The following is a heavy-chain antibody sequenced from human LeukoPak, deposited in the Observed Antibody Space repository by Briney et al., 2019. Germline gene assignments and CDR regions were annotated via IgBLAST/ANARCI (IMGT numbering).Heavy chain of an antibody. J-gene: IGHJ6*02. D-gene: IGHD5-24*01. Sequence: ASVKVSCKASGYTFTSYYMHWVRQAPGQGLEWMGWISAYNGNTNYAQKLQGRVTMTTDTSTSTAYMELRSLRSDDTAVYYCARKRGLRSSRHYYYGMDVWGQGTTVTVSS. CDR2: ISAYNGNT. CDR1: GYTFTSYY. CDR3: ARKRGLRSSRHYYYGMDV. V-gene: IGHV1-18*04.